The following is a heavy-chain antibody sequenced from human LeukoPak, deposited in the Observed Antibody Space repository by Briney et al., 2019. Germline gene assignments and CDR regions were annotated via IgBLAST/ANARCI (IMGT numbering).Heavy chain of an antibody. CDR1: GFTFSSYG. V-gene: IGHV3-30*18. D-gene: IGHD2-21*02. Sequence: GGSLRLSCAASGFTFSSYGMHWVRQAPGKGLEWVAVISYDGSSKYYADSVKGRFTISRDNSKNTLYLQMNSLRAEDTAVYYCAKDSLGVTRPHYYYYGMDVWGKGTTVTVSS. CDR3: AKDSLGVTRPHYYYYGMDV. CDR2: ISYDGSSK. J-gene: IGHJ6*04.